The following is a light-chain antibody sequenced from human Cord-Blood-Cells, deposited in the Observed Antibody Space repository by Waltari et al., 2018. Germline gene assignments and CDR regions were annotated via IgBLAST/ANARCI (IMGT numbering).Light chain of an antibody. J-gene: IGLJ3*02. Sequence: QSALTQPASVSGSPGQSITISCTGTSSDVGGYNYVSWYQQHPGKAPKPMIYAVSKRPSGGSNRFSGSKSGNTASLTISRLQAEDEADYYCSSYTSSSTWVFGGGTKLTVL. CDR3: SSYTSSSTWV. CDR1: SSDVGGYNY. CDR2: AVS. V-gene: IGLV2-14*01.